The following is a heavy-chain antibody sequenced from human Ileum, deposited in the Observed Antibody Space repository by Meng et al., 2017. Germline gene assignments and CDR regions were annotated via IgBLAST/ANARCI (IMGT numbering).Heavy chain of an antibody. CDR3: AKDSAYYYDSSGYYSFFDY. V-gene: IGHV3-9*01. CDR1: GFTFDDYA. CDR2: ISWNSDSI. Sequence: SLKISCAASGFTFDDYAMHWVRQAPGKGLEWVSGISWNSDSIGYADSVKGRFTISRDNAKNSLYLQMNSLRAEDTALYYCAKDSAYYYDSSGYYSFFDYWGQGTLVTVAS. J-gene: IGHJ4*02. D-gene: IGHD3-22*01.